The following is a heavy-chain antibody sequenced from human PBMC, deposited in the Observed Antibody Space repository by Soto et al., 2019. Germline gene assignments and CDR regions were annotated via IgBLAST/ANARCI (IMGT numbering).Heavy chain of an antibody. CDR1: GFTFSSYS. CDR2: ISSSSSTI. D-gene: IGHD6-13*01. J-gene: IGHJ3*02. CDR3: ARDRIGDSTRAFDI. V-gene: IGHV3-48*04. Sequence: GSLRLSCAASGFTFSSYSMNWVRQAPGKGLEWVSYISSSSSTIYYADSVKGRFTISRDNAKNSLYLQMNRLRAEDTAVYYCARDRIGDSTRAFDIWGQGTMVTVSS.